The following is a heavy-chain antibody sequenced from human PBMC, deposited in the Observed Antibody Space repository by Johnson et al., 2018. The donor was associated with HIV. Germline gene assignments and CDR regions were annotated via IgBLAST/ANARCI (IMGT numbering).Heavy chain of an antibody. Sequence: VHLVESGGGLVQPGGSLRLSCAASGFTFSSYYMSWVRQAPGKGLEWVANIKQDGSDKYYVDSVKGRFTISRDNAKNSLYLQMNSLPAENTALYYCARVSLLITPRRDDAFDIWGQGTMVTVSS. CDR3: ARVSLLITPRRDDAFDI. J-gene: IGHJ3*02. CDR2: IKQDGSDK. V-gene: IGHV3-7*05. D-gene: IGHD6-6*01. CDR1: GFTFSSYY.